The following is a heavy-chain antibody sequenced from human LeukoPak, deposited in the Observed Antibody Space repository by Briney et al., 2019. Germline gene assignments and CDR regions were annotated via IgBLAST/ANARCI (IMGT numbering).Heavy chain of an antibody. D-gene: IGHD2-21*02. CDR2: ISAYNGNT. Sequence: ASVKVSCKASGYTFTSYGISWVRQAPGQGLEWMGWISAYNGNTNYAQKLQGRVTMTTDTSTSTAYMELRSLRSDDTAVYYCARDTPYCGGDCYETFDYWGQGTLVTVSS. V-gene: IGHV1-18*01. CDR1: GYTFTSYG. CDR3: ARDTPYCGGDCYETFDY. J-gene: IGHJ4*02.